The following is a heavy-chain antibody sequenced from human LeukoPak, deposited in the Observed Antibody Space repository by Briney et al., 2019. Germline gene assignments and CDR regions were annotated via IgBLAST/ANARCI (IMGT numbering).Heavy chain of an antibody. CDR1: GFTLSSYS. V-gene: IGHV3-48*01. D-gene: IGHD5-24*01. CDR2: ISSSSSAI. CDR3: TRVGYIDEGIDY. Sequence: GESLRLSCVASGFTLSSYSMNWVRQAPGKGLEWVSYISSSSSAIYYADSVKGRFTVSRDNAKNSLYLQMNSLRAEDTAIYYCTRVGYIDEGIDYWGQGTLVTVSS. J-gene: IGHJ4*02.